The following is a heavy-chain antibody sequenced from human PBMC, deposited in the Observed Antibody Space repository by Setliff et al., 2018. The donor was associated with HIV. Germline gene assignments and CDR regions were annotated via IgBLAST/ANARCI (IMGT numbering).Heavy chain of an antibody. CDR2: IIPIFGTT. Sequence: GASVKVSCKASGGTFSSYAISWVRQAPGQGLGRMGGIIPIFGTTTYAQKFQDRVTITTDESTTTFYMELSSLRSDGTALYFCARDLNDRWLQQYWFFGLWGRGTQVTVSS. D-gene: IGHD5-12*01. J-gene: IGHJ2*01. V-gene: IGHV1-69*05. CDR1: GGTFSSYA. CDR3: ARDLNDRWLQQYWFFGL.